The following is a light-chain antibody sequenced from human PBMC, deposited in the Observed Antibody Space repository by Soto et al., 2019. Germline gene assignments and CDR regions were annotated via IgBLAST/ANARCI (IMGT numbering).Light chain of an antibody. J-gene: IGLJ2*01. CDR3: ASWDDSLNGVV. Sequence: SVLTQPPSASGTPGQRVSISCSGSNSNIGANTVNWYQQVPGAAPKLLIYSNSQRPSGVPDRFSASKSATSASVAISGLQSDDEADYYCASWDDSLNGVVFGGGTKLTVL. CDR1: NSNIGANT. V-gene: IGLV1-44*01. CDR2: SNS.